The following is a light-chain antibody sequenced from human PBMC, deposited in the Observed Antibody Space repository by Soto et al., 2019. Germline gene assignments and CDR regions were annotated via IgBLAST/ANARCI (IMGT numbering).Light chain of an antibody. Sequence: DIVMTQSPLSLPVTPGEPASISCRSSQSLLHSNGHNYLDWYLQKPGQSPQLLIYLGSNRASGVPDMFSGRGAGTDCTLEISRVEGEDVGVYYCKQALQTRTFGQGTKVEIK. CDR2: LGS. CDR1: QSLLHSNGHNY. J-gene: IGKJ1*01. V-gene: IGKV2-28*01. CDR3: KQALQTRT.